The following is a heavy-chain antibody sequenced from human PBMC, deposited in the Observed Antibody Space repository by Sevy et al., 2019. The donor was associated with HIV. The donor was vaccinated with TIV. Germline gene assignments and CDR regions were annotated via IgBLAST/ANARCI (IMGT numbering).Heavy chain of an antibody. V-gene: IGHV3-7*03. CDR3: APRYFDL. CDR1: GFTFDMYW. Sequence: GGSQRLSCDASGFTFDMYWMQRVRQAPGKGLEWVANIRQDGNEIYYAASVRGRFTISRDNAKGSLYLQMNNLRVEDTATYYCAPRYFDLWGQGTLVTVSS. J-gene: IGHJ4*02. CDR2: IRQDGNEI.